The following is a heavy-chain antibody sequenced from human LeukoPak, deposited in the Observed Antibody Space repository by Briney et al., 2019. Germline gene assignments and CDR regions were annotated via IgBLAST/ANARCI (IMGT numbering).Heavy chain of an antibody. V-gene: IGHV1-69*04. Sequence: SVKVSCKASGYTFTGYYMHWVRQAPGQGLEWMGRIIPILGIANYAQKFQGRVTITAGKSTSTAYMELSSLRSEDTAVYYCAREGGTTVTRGAFDIWGQGTMVTVSS. D-gene: IGHD4-17*01. J-gene: IGHJ3*02. CDR2: IIPILGIA. CDR1: GYTFTGYY. CDR3: AREGGTTVTRGAFDI.